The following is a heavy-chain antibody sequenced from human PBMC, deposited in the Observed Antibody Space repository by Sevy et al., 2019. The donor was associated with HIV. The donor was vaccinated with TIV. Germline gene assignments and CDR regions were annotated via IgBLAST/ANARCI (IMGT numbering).Heavy chain of an antibody. Sequence: GGSLRLSCAASGFTFSSYSMIWVRQSPGKGLEWVSGISGSGGQTYYADSVKGRFTVSRDNLKNTLYLQMNSLRVDDTALYYCGKGHFDTTLDYWGHGTLVTVSS. D-gene: IGHD1-1*01. J-gene: IGHJ4*01. CDR1: GFTFSSYS. CDR3: GKGHFDTTLDY. CDR2: ISGSGGQT. V-gene: IGHV3-23*01.